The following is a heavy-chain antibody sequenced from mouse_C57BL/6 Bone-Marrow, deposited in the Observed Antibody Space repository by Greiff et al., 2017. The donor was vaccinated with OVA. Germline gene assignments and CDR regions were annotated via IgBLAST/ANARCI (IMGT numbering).Heavy chain of an antibody. CDR1: GFTFSSYG. CDR3: ARHGDYGSSLYYAMDY. D-gene: IGHD1-1*01. CDR2: ISSGGSYT. V-gene: IGHV5-6*01. Sequence: EVKLMESGGDLVKPGGSLKLSCAASGFTFSSYGMSWVRQTPDKRLEWVATISSGGSYTYYPDSVKGRFTITRATAKNPLYLQMSRLKKEDTAMYYGARHGDYGSSLYYAMDYWGQGTSVTVSS. J-gene: IGHJ4*01.